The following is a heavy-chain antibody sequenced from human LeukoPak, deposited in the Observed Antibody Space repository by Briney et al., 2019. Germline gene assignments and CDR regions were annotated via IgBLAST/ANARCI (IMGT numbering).Heavy chain of an antibody. CDR3: AKDSYSSNWYNWFDP. CDR2: IGSGAGTT. V-gene: IGHV3-23*01. CDR1: GFTFSTYA. J-gene: IGHJ5*02. D-gene: IGHD6-13*01. Sequence: GGSLRLSCAASGFTFSTYAMSWVRQAPGKGLEWVSAIGSGAGTTYYTDSVKGRFTISRDNSKNTMYLQMNSLRAEDTAVYYCAKDSYSSNWYNWFDPWGQGTLVTVSS.